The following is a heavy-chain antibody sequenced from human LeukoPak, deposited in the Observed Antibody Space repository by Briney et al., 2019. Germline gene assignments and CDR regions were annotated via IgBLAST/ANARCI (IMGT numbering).Heavy chain of an antibody. J-gene: IGHJ4*02. CDR1: GLTFSSYP. CDR3: AREGNSGYYPY. CDR2: ISYDGSEK. D-gene: IGHD3-22*01. V-gene: IGHV3-30-3*01. Sequence: PGRSLRLSCAASGLTFSSYPMHWVRQAPGKGLEWVAVISYDGSEKHYADPVKGRFTISRDNSKNTPYLQMSSLRAEDTAMYYCAREGNSGYYPYWGQGILVTVSS.